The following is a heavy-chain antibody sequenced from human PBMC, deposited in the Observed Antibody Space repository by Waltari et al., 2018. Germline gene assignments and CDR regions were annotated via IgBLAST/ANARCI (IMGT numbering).Heavy chain of an antibody. Sequence: QVQLVQSGAEVKKPGSSVKVSCKASGGSFSTTAIHWVRQAPGQGLEWMGGIIPMFETANYAQKFQERVTITTDGSMTTAYMELSSLTSEDTAVYYCARGGLYGQQLLESAFEIWGQGTKVTVAS. V-gene: IGHV1-69*05. CDR1: GGSFSTTA. CDR2: IIPMFETA. CDR3: ARGGLYGQQLLESAFEI. D-gene: IGHD6-13*01. J-gene: IGHJ3*02.